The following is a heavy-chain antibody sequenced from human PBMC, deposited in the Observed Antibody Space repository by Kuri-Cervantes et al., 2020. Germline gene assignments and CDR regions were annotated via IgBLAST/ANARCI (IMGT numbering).Heavy chain of an antibody. V-gene: IGHV3-30-3*02. CDR3: AKTPSITGDY. CDR2: ISYDGSNK. J-gene: IGHJ4*02. Sequence: GGSLRLSCAASGFTFSSYAMHWVRQAPGKGLEWVAVISYDGSNKYYADSVKGRFTISRDNSKNTLYLQMNSLRAEDTAVYYCAKTPSITGDYWGQGTLVNVSS. D-gene: IGHD3-10*01. CDR1: GFTFSSYA.